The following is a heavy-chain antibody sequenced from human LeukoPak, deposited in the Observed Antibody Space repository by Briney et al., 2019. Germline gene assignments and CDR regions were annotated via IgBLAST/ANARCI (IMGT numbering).Heavy chain of an antibody. Sequence: GGSLRLSCVASGFTVTSNYMTWVRRAPGKGLEWVSVIDSDDSTQYADSVKGRFIISRDNSKNTLYLQMDSLRADDTAVYYCARGQGSSSIYDYWGQGTLVTVSS. CDR3: ARGQGSSSIYDY. CDR1: GFTVTSNY. J-gene: IGHJ4*02. D-gene: IGHD6-6*01. V-gene: IGHV3-66*01. CDR2: IDSDDST.